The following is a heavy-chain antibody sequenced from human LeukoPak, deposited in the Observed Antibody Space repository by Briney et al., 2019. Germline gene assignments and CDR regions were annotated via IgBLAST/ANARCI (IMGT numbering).Heavy chain of an antibody. CDR2: ISAYNGNP. CDR1: GYTFISYG. D-gene: IGHD6-19*01. Sequence: GASVKVSCKASGYTFISYGISWVRQAPGQGLEWMGWISAYNGNPNYAQKFQGRVTVTTDTITSTAYMELRSLRSDDTAVYYCAREQWLPGLSFDIWGQGAMVTVSS. J-gene: IGHJ3*02. V-gene: IGHV1-18*01. CDR3: AREQWLPGLSFDI.